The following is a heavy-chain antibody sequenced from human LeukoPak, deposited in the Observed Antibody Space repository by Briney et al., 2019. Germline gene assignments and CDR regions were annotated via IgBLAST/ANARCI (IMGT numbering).Heavy chain of an antibody. D-gene: IGHD6-13*01. Sequence: GGSLRLSCAASGFTFSSYSMNWVRQAPGRGLEWVSSISRTSDYIYYADSLKGRFTISRDNAKNSLYLQMNSLSAEDTAMYYCARGGYGTSWSHFDYWGQGTLVTVSS. V-gene: IGHV3-21*01. CDR3: ARGGYGTSWSHFDY. CDR2: ISRTSDYI. J-gene: IGHJ4*02. CDR1: GFTFSSYS.